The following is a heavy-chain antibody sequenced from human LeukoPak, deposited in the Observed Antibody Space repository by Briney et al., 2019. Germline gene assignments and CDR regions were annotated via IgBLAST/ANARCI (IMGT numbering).Heavy chain of an antibody. D-gene: IGHD3-10*02. Sequence: SETLSLTCAVYGGSFSGYYWSWIRQPPGKGLEWIGEINHSGSTNYNPSLKSRVTISVDTSKNQFSLKLSSVTAADTAVYYCARQRITMFYNSFLNRSYYFDYWGQGTLVTVSS. CDR1: GGSFSGYY. J-gene: IGHJ4*02. CDR3: ARQRITMFYNSFLNRSYYFDY. CDR2: INHSGST. V-gene: IGHV4-34*01.